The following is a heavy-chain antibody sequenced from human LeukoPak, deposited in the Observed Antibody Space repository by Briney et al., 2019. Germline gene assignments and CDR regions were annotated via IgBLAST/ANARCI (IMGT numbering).Heavy chain of an antibody. CDR3: ARALPVYSGSPLGY. J-gene: IGHJ4*02. Sequence: ASVKVSCKASGYTFTGYYMHWVRQAPGQGLEWMGWMNPNSGNTGYAQKFQGRVTMTRNTSISTAYMELSSLRSEDTAVYYCARALPVYSGSPLGYWGQGTLVTVSS. CDR2: MNPNSGNT. V-gene: IGHV1-8*02. D-gene: IGHD1-26*01. CDR1: GYTFTGYY.